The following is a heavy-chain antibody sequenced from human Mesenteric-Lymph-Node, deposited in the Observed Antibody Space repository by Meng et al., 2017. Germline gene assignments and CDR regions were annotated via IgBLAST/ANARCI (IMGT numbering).Heavy chain of an antibody. V-gene: IGHV1-69*06. CDR3: ARGGGATFSSDY. CDR1: GGSFSTYA. CDR2: IIPVFGTA. Sequence: VQLWESGAEVRKPGSSVNVSCQASGGSFSTYAHSWVRQAPGQGLEWMGGIIPVFGTANYAQKFQGRVTITADKSTTTAYMDLSSLRSEDTAVYYCARGGGATFSSDYWGQGTLVTVSS. J-gene: IGHJ4*02. D-gene: IGHD1-26*01.